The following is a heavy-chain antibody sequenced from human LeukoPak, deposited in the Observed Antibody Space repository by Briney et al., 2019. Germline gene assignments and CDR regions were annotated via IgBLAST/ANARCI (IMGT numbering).Heavy chain of an antibody. Sequence: GGSLRLSCAASGFAFSASAMHWVRQASGKGLEWVGRIRSKAHSSSTAYAPSVKGRFAISRDDSKNTAYLQINSLKTEDTAVYYCTTFEAASGTYYNLGYWGQGTQVTVSS. D-gene: IGHD3-10*01. CDR1: GFAFSASA. V-gene: IGHV3-73*01. J-gene: IGHJ4*02. CDR3: TTFEAASGTYYNLGY. CDR2: IRSKAHSSST.